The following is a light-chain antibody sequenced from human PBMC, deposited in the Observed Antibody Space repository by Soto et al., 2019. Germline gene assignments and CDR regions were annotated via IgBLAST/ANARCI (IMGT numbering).Light chain of an antibody. CDR2: AAS. CDR3: QQRYNTPPLT. CDR1: PSISTY. Sequence: DIQMTQSQSSLSASVGDRVTITCRASPSISTYLNWYQQKPGKAPKLLIYAASRLQSGVPSRFSANRSGTDFTLTISTLQPEDFSTYYSQQRYNTPPLTFGGGTKVDIK. J-gene: IGKJ4*01. V-gene: IGKV1-39*01.